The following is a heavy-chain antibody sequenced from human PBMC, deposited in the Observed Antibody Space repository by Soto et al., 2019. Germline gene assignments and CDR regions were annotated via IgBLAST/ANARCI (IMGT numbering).Heavy chain of an antibody. V-gene: IGHV3-23*01. CDR2: ISGSGGST. Sequence: GGSLRLSCAASGFTFSSYAMSWVRQAPGKGLEWVSAISGSGGSTYYPDSVKGRFTISRDNSKNTLYLQMNSLRAEDTAVYYCAKLFLPSIAARVGYWGQGTLVTVSS. D-gene: IGHD6-6*01. CDR1: GFTFSSYA. CDR3: AKLFLPSIAARVGY. J-gene: IGHJ4*02.